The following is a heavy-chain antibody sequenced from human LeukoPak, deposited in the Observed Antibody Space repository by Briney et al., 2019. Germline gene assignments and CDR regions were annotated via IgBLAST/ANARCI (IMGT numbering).Heavy chain of an antibody. J-gene: IGHJ3*02. CDR1: GGSISSGGYY. Sequence: SETLSLTCTVSGGSISSGGYYWSWIRQPPGKGLEWIGCIYYSGSTNYNPSLKSRVTMSVDTSKNQFSLKLCSVTAADTAVYYCARDLGSEVAIVDDAFDIWGQGTMVTVSS. CDR2: IYYSGST. V-gene: IGHV4-61*08. D-gene: IGHD2-21*01. CDR3: ARDLGSEVAIVDDAFDI.